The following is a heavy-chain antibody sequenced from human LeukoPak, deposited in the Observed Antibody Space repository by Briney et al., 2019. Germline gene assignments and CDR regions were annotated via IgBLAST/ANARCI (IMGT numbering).Heavy chain of an antibody. CDR3: ARTEMVRGVPIDY. CDR2: INPNSDDT. V-gene: IGHV1-2*02. J-gene: IGHJ4*02. CDR1: GYTFTGYY. D-gene: IGHD3-10*01. Sequence: ASVKVSCKASGYTFTGYYMHWVRQAPGQGLEWMGWINPNSDDTNYAQRFQDRVTMTRATSISTAYMELSRLRSDDTAVYYCARTEMVRGVPIDYWGQGTLVTVSS.